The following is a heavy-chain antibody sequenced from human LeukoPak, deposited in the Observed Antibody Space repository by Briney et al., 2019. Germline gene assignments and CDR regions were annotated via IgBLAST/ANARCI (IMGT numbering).Heavy chain of an antibody. CDR1: GYSISSGYY. J-gene: IGHJ6*03. D-gene: IGHD3-22*01. V-gene: IGHV4-38-2*02. Sequence: PSETLSLTCTVSGYSISSGYYWGWVRQPPGKGLEWIVSIYHSGTTYYNPSLKSRVTISVDTSKNQFSLKLSSVTAADTAVYYCARGRFDYYDTSGYYRPREYYYYYYYMDVWGKGTTVTISS. CDR3: ARGRFDYYDTSGYYRPREYYYYYYYMDV. CDR2: IYHSGTT.